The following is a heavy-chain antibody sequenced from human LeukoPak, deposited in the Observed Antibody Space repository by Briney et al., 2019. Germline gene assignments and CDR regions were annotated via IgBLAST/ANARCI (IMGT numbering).Heavy chain of an antibody. D-gene: IGHD5-24*01. CDR1: GGSISSGDYY. J-gene: IGHJ6*02. V-gene: IGHV4-30-4*01. CDR3: ARFRRWLQFRDYYGMDV. Sequence: PSQTLSLTCTVSGGSISSGDYYWSWIRQPPGKGLEWIGYIYYSGSTYYNPSLKSRVTISVDTSKNQFSLKLSSVTAADTAVYYCARFRRWLQFRDYYGMDVWGQGTTVTVSS. CDR2: IYYSGST.